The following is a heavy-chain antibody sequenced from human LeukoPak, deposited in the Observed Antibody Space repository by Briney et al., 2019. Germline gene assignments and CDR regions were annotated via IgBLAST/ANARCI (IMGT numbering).Heavy chain of an antibody. CDR1: RFTFSSYA. CDR2: ISGSGGST. V-gene: IGHV3-23*01. J-gene: IGHJ6*03. Sequence: PGGSLRLSCAASRFTFSSYAMSWVRQAPGKGLEWVSAISGSGGSTYYADSVKGRFTISRDNSKNTLYLQMNSLRAEDTAVYYCAKGPIAARPSWYMDVWGKGTTVTVSS. D-gene: IGHD6-6*01. CDR3: AKGPIAARPSWYMDV.